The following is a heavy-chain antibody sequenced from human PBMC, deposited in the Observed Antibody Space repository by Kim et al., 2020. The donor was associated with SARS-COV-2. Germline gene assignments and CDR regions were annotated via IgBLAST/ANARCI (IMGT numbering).Heavy chain of an antibody. Sequence: ESVKGRCTIARDNSKSTLYLQMNSERAEDTAVYYCAKDLGFAYRDGGSDYWGQGTLVTVSS. D-gene: IGHD5-18*01. V-gene: IGHV3-23*01. CDR3: AKDLGFAYRDGGSDY. J-gene: IGHJ4*02.